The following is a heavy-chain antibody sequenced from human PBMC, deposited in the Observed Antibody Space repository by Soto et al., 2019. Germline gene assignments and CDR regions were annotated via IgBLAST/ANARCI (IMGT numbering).Heavy chain of an antibody. CDR3: ARSSGTYSDFDY. V-gene: IGHV1-2*02. CDR1: GYSFTAYC. Sequence: ASVKVSCKASGYSFTAYCVHWVRQAPGQGLEWMGWINPNSGGTNYAQRFQGRVAMTTDTSTNTAYMELNSLKSDDTALYFCARSSGTYSDFDYWGQGTQVTVSS. CDR2: INPNSGGT. D-gene: IGHD1-26*01. J-gene: IGHJ4*01.